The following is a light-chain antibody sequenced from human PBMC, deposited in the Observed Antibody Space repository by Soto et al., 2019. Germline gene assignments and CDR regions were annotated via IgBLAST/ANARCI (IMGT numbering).Light chain of an antibody. CDR2: DDS. Sequence: SYELTQPPSVSVAPGQTARITCGGNDIGRQSVHWYQQKPGQAPVLVVYDDSDRHSGSPERFSGSNSGNTATLTISRVEAGDEADYYCQIWDNRNDLHVFGTGTKLTVL. V-gene: IGLV3-21*02. CDR1: DIGRQS. J-gene: IGLJ1*01. CDR3: QIWDNRNDLHV.